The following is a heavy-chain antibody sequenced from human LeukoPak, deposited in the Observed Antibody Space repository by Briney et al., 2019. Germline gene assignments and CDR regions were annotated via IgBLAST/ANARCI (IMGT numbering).Heavy chain of an antibody. D-gene: IGHD4-17*01. CDR1: GFTFRSYG. J-gene: IGHJ4*02. V-gene: IGHV3-30*18. Sequence: PGGSLRLSCAASGFTFRSYGMHWVRQAPGKGLEWVAVISYDVSNKYYADSVKGRFTISRDNSKNTLYLQMNSLRAEDTAVYYCAKQEGVYGDSRLNFDYWGQGTLVTVSS. CDR3: AKQEGVYGDSRLNFDY. CDR2: ISYDVSNK.